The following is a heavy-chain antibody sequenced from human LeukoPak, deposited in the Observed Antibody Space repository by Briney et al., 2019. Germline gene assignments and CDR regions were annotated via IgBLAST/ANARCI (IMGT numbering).Heavy chain of an antibody. Sequence: SVKVSCKASGGTFSSYAISWVRQAPGQGLKWMGGIIPIFGTANYAQKFQGRVTITTDESTSTAYMELSSLRSEDTAVYYCARALETASNWFDPWGQGTLVTVSS. V-gene: IGHV1-69*05. CDR2: IIPIFGTA. J-gene: IGHJ5*02. CDR1: GGTFSSYA. CDR3: ARALETASNWFDP. D-gene: IGHD5-24*01.